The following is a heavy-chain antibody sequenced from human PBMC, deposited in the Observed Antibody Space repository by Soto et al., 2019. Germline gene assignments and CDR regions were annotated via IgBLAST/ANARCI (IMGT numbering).Heavy chain of an antibody. J-gene: IGHJ4*02. CDR2: IYYSGST. CDR1: GGSISSYY. CDR3: AAASYYGSGSYYLRY. D-gene: IGHD3-10*01. Sequence: SETLSLTCTVSGGSISSYYWSWIRQPPGKGLEWIGYIYYSGSTNYNPSLKGRVTISVDTSKNQFSLKLSSVTAADTAVYYCAAASYYGSGSYYLRYWGQGTLVTVSS. V-gene: IGHV4-59*01.